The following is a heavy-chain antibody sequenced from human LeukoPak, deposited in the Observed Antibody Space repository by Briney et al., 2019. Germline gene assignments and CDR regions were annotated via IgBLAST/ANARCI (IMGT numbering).Heavy chain of an antibody. V-gene: IGHV4-39*07. D-gene: IGHD2-15*01. J-gene: IGHJ4*02. CDR3: AREVVAATFDY. Sequence: SETLSLTCNVSGGSISSSSYYWGWLRQPPGKGLEWIGSIYYSGSTYYNPSLKSRVTISVDTSKNQFSLQLSSVTAADTAVYYCAREVVAATFDYWGQGTLGTVSS. CDR1: GGSISSSSYY. CDR2: IYYSGST.